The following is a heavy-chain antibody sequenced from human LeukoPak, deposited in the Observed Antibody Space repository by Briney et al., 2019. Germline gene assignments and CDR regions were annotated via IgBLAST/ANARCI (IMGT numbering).Heavy chain of an antibody. CDR3: ARGPVVPVATYFFDY. V-gene: IGHV3-23*01. J-gene: IGHJ4*02. D-gene: IGHD2-2*01. CDR1: GFTFSTYA. CDR2: ISGSSDST. Sequence: GRSLRLSCSASGFTFSTYAMTWVRQAPGKGLEWVSAISGSSDSTYYADSVKGRFTVSRDNSKNTLYLQMNSLRAEDTAVYYCARGPVVPVATYFFDYWGQRTLVTVSS.